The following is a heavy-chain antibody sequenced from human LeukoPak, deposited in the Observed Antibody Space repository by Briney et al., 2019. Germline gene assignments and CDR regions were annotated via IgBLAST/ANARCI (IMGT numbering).Heavy chain of an antibody. CDR3: ARVHLYSSSWYSAVRRLYWFDP. D-gene: IGHD6-13*01. Sequence: TLSLTCTVSGGSISSGGYYWSWIRQPPGKGLEWIGYIYHSGSTYYNPSLKSRVTISVDRSKNQFSLKLSSVTAADTAVYYCARVHLYSSSWYSAVRRLYWFDPWGQGTLVTVSS. J-gene: IGHJ5*02. V-gene: IGHV4-30-2*01. CDR2: IYHSGST. CDR1: GGSISSGGYY.